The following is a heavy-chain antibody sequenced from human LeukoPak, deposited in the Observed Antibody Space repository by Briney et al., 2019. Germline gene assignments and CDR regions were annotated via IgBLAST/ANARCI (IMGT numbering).Heavy chain of an antibody. CDR3: ATRRSPYSSSPGGHY. CDR2: IRYDGSNK. Sequence: GRSLRLSCAASGFTFSSYGMHWVRQAPGKGLEWVAFIRYDGSNKYYADSVKGRFTISRDNSKNTLYLQMNSLRAEDTAVYYCATRRSPYSSSPGGHYWGQGTLVTVSS. V-gene: IGHV3-30*02. J-gene: IGHJ4*02. D-gene: IGHD6-6*01. CDR1: GFTFSSYG.